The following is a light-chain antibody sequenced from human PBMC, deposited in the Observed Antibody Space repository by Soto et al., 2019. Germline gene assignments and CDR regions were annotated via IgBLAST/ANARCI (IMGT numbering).Light chain of an antibody. V-gene: IGKV3-15*01. J-gene: IGKJ5*01. CDR1: QSVSIK. CDR2: DTS. CDR3: QQYNNWPPSA. Sequence: EIVMTQSPATLSVSPGERATLSCRASQSVSIKLAWYQQKPGQAPRLLIYDTSTRATGIPARFSSSGSGTEFTLTISRLQSEDFAVYYCQQYNNWPPSAFGQGTRLEIK.